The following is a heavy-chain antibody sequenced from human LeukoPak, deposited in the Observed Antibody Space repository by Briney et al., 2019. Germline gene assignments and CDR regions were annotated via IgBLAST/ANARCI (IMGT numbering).Heavy chain of an antibody. Sequence: PGGSLRLSCAASGFTFSSYWMHWVRQAPGKGLVWVSRINSDGSSTSYADSVKGRFTISRDNAKNSLYLQMNSLRAEDTALYYCAKGGIAVAGTKFDSWGQGTLVTVSS. V-gene: IGHV3-74*01. CDR2: INSDGSST. J-gene: IGHJ4*02. CDR3: AKGGIAVAGTKFDS. CDR1: GFTFSSYW. D-gene: IGHD6-19*01.